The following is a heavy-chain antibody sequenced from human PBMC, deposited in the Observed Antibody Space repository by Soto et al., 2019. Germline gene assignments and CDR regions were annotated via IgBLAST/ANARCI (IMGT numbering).Heavy chain of an antibody. CDR1: GFTFSAFA. CDR3: AKNYYFDH. J-gene: IGHJ4*02. CDR2: INRGDAGI. V-gene: IGHV3-23*04. Sequence: EVQLVESGGALVQPGGSLRLSCGASGFTFSAFAMSWVRQAPGKGLEGVSSINRGDAGIYYADPVRGRFTISRDDSKNPLSLQMNSLRAEDTAIYYCAKNYYFDHWGQGALVTVSS.